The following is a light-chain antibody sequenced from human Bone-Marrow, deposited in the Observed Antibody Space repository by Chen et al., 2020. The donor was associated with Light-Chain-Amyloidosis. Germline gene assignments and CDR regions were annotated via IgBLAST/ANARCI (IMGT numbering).Light chain of an antibody. CDR3: AAWDDSLNGVV. V-gene: IGLV1-44*01. J-gene: IGLJ2*01. Sequence: QSVLTQPPSTSGTPGQRVTISCSGSTSNIGTYTVNWYRQVPGTAPRLLIQSDNQRPSGVPDRFSGSKSGTSASLAISWLQSEDEADYYCAAWDDSLNGVVFGGGTKLNVL. CDR2: SDN. CDR1: TSNIGTYT.